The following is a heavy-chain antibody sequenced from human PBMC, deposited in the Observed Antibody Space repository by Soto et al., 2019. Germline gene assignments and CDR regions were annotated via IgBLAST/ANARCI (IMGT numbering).Heavy chain of an antibody. Sequence: LRLSCAASGFSFGSYALSWVRQAPGKGLEWVSTISGSDGKTFYADSVKGRFSISRDTSQNTLYLQMNSLRADDTAIYYCARWSYLDYWGQGTRVTASS. CDR2: ISGSDGKT. J-gene: IGHJ4*02. CDR3: ARWSYLDY. V-gene: IGHV3-23*01. D-gene: IGHD3-3*01. CDR1: GFSFGSYA.